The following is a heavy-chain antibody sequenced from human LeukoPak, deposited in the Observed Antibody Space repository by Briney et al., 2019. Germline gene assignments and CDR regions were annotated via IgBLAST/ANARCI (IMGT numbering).Heavy chain of an antibody. CDR1: GGSISSDY. J-gene: IGHJ4*02. Sequence: PSETLSLTCTVSGGSISSDYWSWIRQPPGKGLEWIGYIYYSGSTNYNPSLESRVTISVDTSKNQFSLKPSSVTAADTAVYYCARGPTTMVFDYWGQGTLVTVSS. D-gene: IGHD5-18*01. CDR3: ARGPTTMVFDY. V-gene: IGHV4-59*08. CDR2: IYYSGST.